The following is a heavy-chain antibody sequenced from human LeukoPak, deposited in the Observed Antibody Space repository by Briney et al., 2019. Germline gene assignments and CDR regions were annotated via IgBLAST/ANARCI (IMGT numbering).Heavy chain of an antibody. CDR1: GGSVSSGSYY. J-gene: IGHJ4*02. Sequence: PSETLSLTCTVSGGSVSSGSYYWSWIRQPPGKGLEWIGYIYYSGSTNYNPSLKSRVTISVDTSKNQFSLKLSSVTAADTAVYYCARRLYYYDSTFDYWGQGTLVTVSS. V-gene: IGHV4-61*01. CDR3: ARRLYYYDSTFDY. CDR2: IYYSGST. D-gene: IGHD3-22*01.